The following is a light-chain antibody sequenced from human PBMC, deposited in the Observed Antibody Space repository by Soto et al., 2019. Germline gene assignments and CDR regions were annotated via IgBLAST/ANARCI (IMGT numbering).Light chain of an antibody. CDR3: MQTFKFPWT. J-gene: IGKJ1*01. Sequence: EIVMTQTPLSLSVTRGQPASISCRSSQSLLYRDGETYLYWYLQKTGQPPQLLIYAVSRRFSGVPDRFSGSGSGTDFTLKISRVESEDDGIYYCMQTFKFPWTFGQGTKVEI. CDR1: QSLLYRDGETY. V-gene: IGKV2D-29*01. CDR2: AVS.